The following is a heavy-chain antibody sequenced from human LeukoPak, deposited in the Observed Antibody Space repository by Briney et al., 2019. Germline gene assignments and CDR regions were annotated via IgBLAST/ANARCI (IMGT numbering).Heavy chain of an antibody. CDR2: IYHSGST. CDR3: AGSNGVIEQQLAFDY. D-gene: IGHD6-13*01. CDR1: GGSISSGGYY. Sequence: SETLSLTCTVSGGSISSGGYYWSWIRQPPGKGLEWIGYIYHSGSTYYNPSLKSRVTISVDRSKNQFSLKLSSVTAADTVVYYCAGSNGVIEQQLAFDYWGQGTLVIVSS. V-gene: IGHV4-30-2*01. J-gene: IGHJ4*02.